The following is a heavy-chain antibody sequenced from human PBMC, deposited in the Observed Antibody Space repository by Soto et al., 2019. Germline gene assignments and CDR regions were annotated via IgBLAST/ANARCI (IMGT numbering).Heavy chain of an antibody. D-gene: IGHD6-19*01. V-gene: IGHV3-15*01. Sequence: GVSLRLSCAASGFTFSNAWMSWVRQAPGKGLEWVGRIKSKTDGGTTDYAAPVKGRFTISRDDSKNTLYLQMNSLKTEDTAVYYCTTAPPGIAVAGTRAPNDYWGQGTLVTVSS. CDR2: IKSKTDGGTT. CDR3: TTAPPGIAVAGTRAPNDY. J-gene: IGHJ4*02. CDR1: GFTFSNAW.